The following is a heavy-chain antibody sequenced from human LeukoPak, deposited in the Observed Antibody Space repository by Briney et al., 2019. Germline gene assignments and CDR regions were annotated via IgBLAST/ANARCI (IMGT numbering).Heavy chain of an antibody. J-gene: IGHJ4*02. Sequence: SETLSLTCAVSGGSISSGGYSWSWIRQPPGKGLEWIGYIYHSGSTYYNPSLKSRVTISVDTSKNQFSLKLSSVTAADTAVYYCARACITMVRGVIPKPNYFDYWGQGTLVTVSS. D-gene: IGHD3-10*01. CDR1: GGSISSGGYS. V-gene: IGHV4-30-2*01. CDR3: ARACITMVRGVIPKPNYFDY. CDR2: IYHSGST.